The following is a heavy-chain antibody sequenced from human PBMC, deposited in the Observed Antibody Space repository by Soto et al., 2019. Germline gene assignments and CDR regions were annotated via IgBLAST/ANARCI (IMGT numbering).Heavy chain of an antibody. D-gene: IGHD6-6*01. Sequence: GESLKISCNGSVYSCTSDWIGWVRQLPGKGLEWMGMTYTGDSDTRYSPSFQGQGTISADKSISTAYLQWSSLRAADTAMYHCARHADHSSSHYGMDVWGQGTTVTVSS. CDR2: TYTGDSDT. J-gene: IGHJ6*02. CDR3: ARHADHSSSHYGMDV. CDR1: VYSCTSDW. V-gene: IGHV5-51*01.